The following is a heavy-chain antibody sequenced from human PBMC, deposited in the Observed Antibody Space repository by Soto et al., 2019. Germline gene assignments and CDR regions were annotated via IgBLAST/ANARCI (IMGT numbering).Heavy chain of an antibody. CDR2: VSYLGSEK. CDR3: AKDRLLRTSYFDS. Sequence: QVQLVESGGGVVQPGNSLRLSCAASGFTFKNYGIHWVRQSKGKGLEWVALVSYLGSEKYYIDSVKGRFSVSRDNSKNTVYLQMTSLRPEDAAVYYCAKDRLLRTSYFDSWGQGTRVTVSS. V-gene: IGHV3-30*18. D-gene: IGHD2-15*01. J-gene: IGHJ4*02. CDR1: GFTFKNYG.